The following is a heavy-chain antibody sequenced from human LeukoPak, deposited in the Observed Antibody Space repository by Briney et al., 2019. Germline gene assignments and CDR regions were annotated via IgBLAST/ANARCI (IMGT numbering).Heavy chain of an antibody. CDR1: GFIVSSYW. D-gene: IGHD6-19*01. V-gene: IGHV3-74*01. Sequence: PGGSLRLSCEASGFIVSSYWMHWVRHAPGKGLVWGSRLDDDGSATAYADSVKGRFIISRDYAKNTVDLQMNNLRAEDTAMYDCIRRGGWPGFWGQGTLVTVSS. J-gene: IGHJ4*02. CDR2: LDDDGSAT. CDR3: IRRGGWPGF.